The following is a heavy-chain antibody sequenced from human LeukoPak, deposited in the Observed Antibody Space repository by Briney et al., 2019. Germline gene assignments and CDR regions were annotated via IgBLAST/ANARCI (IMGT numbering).Heavy chain of an antibody. CDR1: TYTLSKSY. D-gene: IGHD3/OR15-3a*01. CDR3: ARTVGTGPLGHFDD. J-gene: IGHJ4*02. V-gene: IGHV3-11*01. Sequence: RGSLRLSRVPSTYTLSKSYRSWIRQAPREGLEWISYNSRRAGTNFYSDSVEGRCTVSRDDTKNSLYLQMNALRADDTAVYYCARTVGTGPLGHFDDWGQGTLVTVSS. CDR2: NSRRAGTN.